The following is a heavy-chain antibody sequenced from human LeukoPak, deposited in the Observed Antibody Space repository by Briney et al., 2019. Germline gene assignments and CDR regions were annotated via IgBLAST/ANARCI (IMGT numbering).Heavy chain of an antibody. V-gene: IGHV3-23*01. J-gene: IGHJ4*02. CDR1: GYTFSSYT. CDR3: AKDGGLWVSAHWGDS. Sequence: GGSLRLSCAASGYTFSSYTMSWVRQAPGKGLEWVSTITTSDGNTYYADSVKGRFTVSRDNSKNTLYLQMDSLRAEDTAVYYCAKDGGLWVSAHWGDSWGRGTLVTVSS. D-gene: IGHD7-27*01. CDR2: ITTSDGNT.